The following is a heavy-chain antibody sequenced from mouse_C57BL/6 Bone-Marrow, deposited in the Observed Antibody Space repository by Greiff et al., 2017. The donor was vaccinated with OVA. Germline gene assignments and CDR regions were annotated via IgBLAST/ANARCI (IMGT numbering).Heavy chain of an antibody. D-gene: IGHD1-1*01. CDR3: ARGGLRYYFDY. V-gene: IGHV1-81*01. CDR1: GYTFTSYG. J-gene: IGHJ2*01. CDR2: IYPRSGNT. Sequence: QVQLQQSGAELARPGASVKLSCKASGYTFTSYGISWVKQRTGQGLEWIGEIYPRSGNTYYNEKFKGKATLTADKSSSTAYMELRSLTSEVSAVYFCARGGLRYYFDYWGQGTTLTVSS.